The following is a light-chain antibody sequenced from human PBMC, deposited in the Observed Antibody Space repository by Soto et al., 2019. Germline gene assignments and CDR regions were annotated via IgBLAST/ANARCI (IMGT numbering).Light chain of an antibody. J-gene: IGKJ4*01. CDR2: WAS. V-gene: IGKV4-1*01. Sequence: DVVMTQSPDSLAVSLGERATINCKSSQSVLSSSNNKNYLAWYQQKPGQPPKLLIYWASIRESGVPDRFSGSGSGTDFTLTIVSLQAEDVAVYYCQQYYSLPLTFAGGTKVEIK. CDR1: QSVLSSSNNKNY. CDR3: QQYYSLPLT.